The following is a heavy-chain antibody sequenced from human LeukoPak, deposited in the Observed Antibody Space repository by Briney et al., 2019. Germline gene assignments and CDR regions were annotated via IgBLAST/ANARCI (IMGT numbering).Heavy chain of an antibody. J-gene: IGHJ1*01. CDR1: GFPFETNA. CDR2: IGSTET. D-gene: IGHD2-2*01. Sequence: PGGSLRLSCATSGFPFETNAMSWVRQAPGKGLEWVATIGSTETFYADSVTGRFTISRDNSKNTVNLQMNSLRAEDTAVYYCARHYCSSTSCLGRYFQHWGQGTLVTVSS. CDR3: ARHYCSSTSCLGRYFQH. V-gene: IGHV3-23*01.